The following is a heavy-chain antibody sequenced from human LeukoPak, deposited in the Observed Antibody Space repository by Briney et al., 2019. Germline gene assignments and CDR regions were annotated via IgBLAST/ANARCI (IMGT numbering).Heavy chain of an antibody. CDR2: IYTSGST. Sequence: SETLSLTCTVSGGSISSYYWSWIRQPAGKGLEWIGRIYTSGSTNYNPSLKSRVTMSVDTSKNQFSLKLSSVTAADTAVYYCAGLGSSSWYAEWFDPWGQGTLVTVSS. J-gene: IGHJ5*02. CDR1: GGSISSYY. CDR3: AGLGSSSWYAEWFDP. V-gene: IGHV4-4*07. D-gene: IGHD6-13*01.